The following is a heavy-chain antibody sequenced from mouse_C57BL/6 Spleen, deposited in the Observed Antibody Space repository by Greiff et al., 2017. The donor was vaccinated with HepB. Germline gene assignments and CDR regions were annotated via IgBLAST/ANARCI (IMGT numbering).Heavy chain of an antibody. J-gene: IGHJ2*01. CDR1: GYTFTSYW. D-gene: IGHD4-1*01. Sequence: VQLQQPGAELVMPGASVKLSCKASGYTFTSYWMHWVKQRPGQGLEWIGEIDPSDSYTNYNQKFKGKSTLTVDKSSSTAYMQLSSLTSEDSAVYYCARFLGPVDYWGQGTTLTVSS. V-gene: IGHV1-69*01. CDR3: ARFLGPVDY. CDR2: IDPSDSYT.